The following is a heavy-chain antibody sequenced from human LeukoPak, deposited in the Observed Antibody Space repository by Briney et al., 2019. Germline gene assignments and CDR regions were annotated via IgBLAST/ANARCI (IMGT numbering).Heavy chain of an antibody. D-gene: IGHD3-10*01. CDR2: IKSKTDGGTT. V-gene: IGHV3-15*01. CDR3: TTVYGFGELLDWYLDL. CDR1: GFTFSNAW. Sequence: GGSLRLSCAASGFTFSNAWMSWVRQAPGKGLEWVGRIKSKTDGGTTDYAAPVKGRFTISRDDSKNTLYLQMNSLKTEDTAVYYCTTVYGFGELLDWYLDLWGRGTLVTVSS. J-gene: IGHJ2*01.